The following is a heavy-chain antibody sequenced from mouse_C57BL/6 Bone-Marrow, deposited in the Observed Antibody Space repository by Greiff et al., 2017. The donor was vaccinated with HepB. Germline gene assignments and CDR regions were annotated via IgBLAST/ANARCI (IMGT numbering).Heavy chain of an antibody. J-gene: IGHJ2*01. CDR2: ISYDGSN. D-gene: IGHD1-1*01. V-gene: IGHV3-6*01. Sequence: GCWYWGWSREWPGNKLEGMCYISYDGSNNYNPSLKNRISITRDTSKNQFFLKLNSVTTEDTATYYCARVPFYYYGSSSPFDYWGQGTTLTVSS. CDR1: GCWY. CDR3: ARVPFYYYGSSSPFDY.